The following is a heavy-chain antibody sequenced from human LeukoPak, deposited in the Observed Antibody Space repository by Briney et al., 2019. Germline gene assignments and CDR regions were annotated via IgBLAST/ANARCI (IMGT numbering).Heavy chain of an antibody. CDR2: INHSGST. Sequence: SETLSLTCAVYGGSFSGYYWSWIRQPPGKGLEWIGGINHSGSTNYNPSLKSRVTISVDTSKNQFSLKLSSVTAADTAVYYCARSGDFWSGYPPYFDYWGQGTLVTVSS. CDR1: GGSFSGYY. D-gene: IGHD3-3*01. V-gene: IGHV4-34*01. J-gene: IGHJ4*02. CDR3: ARSGDFWSGYPPYFDY.